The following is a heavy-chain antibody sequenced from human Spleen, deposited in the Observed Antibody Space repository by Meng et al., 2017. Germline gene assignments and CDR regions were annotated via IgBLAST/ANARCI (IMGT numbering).Heavy chain of an antibody. CDR3: AATSRRGYSYGPPDY. CDR2: INHSGST. J-gene: IGHJ4*02. D-gene: IGHD5-18*01. Sequence: QVQLQQWGAGLLKPSETLSLTCAVYGGSFSGYYWSWIRQPPGKGLEWIGEINHSGSTNYNPSLKSRVTISVDTSKNQFSLKPSSVTAADTAVYYCAATSRRGYSYGPPDYWGQGTLVTVSS. V-gene: IGHV4-34*01. CDR1: GGSFSGYY.